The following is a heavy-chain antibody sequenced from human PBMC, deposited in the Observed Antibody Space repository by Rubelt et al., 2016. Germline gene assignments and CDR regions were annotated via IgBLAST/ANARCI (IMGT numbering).Heavy chain of an antibody. CDR2: INHSGST. CDR3: ATGTIFGVVKDAFDI. V-gene: IGHV4-34*01. D-gene: IGHD3-3*01. CDR1: GGSFSGYY. J-gene: IGHJ3*02. Sequence: QVQLQQWGAGLLKPSETLSLTCAVYGGSFSGYYWSWIRQPPGKGLEWIGEINHSGSTNYNPSLKSRVSISVDTSKNQFSLKLSSVTAADTAVYYWATGTIFGVVKDAFDIWGQGTMVTVSA.